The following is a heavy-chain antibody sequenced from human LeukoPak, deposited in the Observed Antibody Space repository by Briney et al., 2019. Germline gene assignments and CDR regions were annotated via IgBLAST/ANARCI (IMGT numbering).Heavy chain of an antibody. CDR2: ISSSSSYI. CDR1: GFTFSSYS. D-gene: IGHD6-19*01. Sequence: ESGGGLVQPGGSLRLSCAASGFTFSSYSMNWVRQAPGKGLEWVSSISSSSSYIYYADSVKGRFTISRDNAKNSLYLQMNSLRAEDTAVYYCASIQVWAVAGTGWFDPWGQGTLVTVSS. J-gene: IGHJ5*02. V-gene: IGHV3-21*01. CDR3: ASIQVWAVAGTGWFDP.